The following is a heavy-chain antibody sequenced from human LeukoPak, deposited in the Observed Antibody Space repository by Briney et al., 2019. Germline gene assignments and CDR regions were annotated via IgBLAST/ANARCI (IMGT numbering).Heavy chain of an antibody. D-gene: IGHD6-6*01. CDR3: ARASTITVRPGGYYHYYMDV. V-gene: IGHV3-48*04. CDR1: GFTFSYYS. J-gene: IGHJ6*03. CDR2: ISSSSSTI. Sequence: GGSLRLSCAASGFTFSYYSMHWVRQAPGKGLEWVSYISSSSSTILYADSVKGRFTITRDNAKNSPFLQMNSLRGENTAVYYCARASTITVRPGGYYHYYMDVWGKGTTVTVSS.